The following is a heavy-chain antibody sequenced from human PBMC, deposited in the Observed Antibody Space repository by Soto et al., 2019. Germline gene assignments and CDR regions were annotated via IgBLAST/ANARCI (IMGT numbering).Heavy chain of an antibody. J-gene: IGHJ4*02. D-gene: IGHD3-10*01. Sequence: ASVKVSCKASGYTFSVYHLHWVRQAPGQGLEWMGWVYPSSGGTSYAQRFEGRVTMTRDTSINTAYMELSRLTSDDTAVYYCARDVGSGTNYFDYWGQGTLVTVSS. CDR3: ARDVGSGTNYFDY. CDR2: VYPSSGGT. V-gene: IGHV1-2*02. CDR1: GYTFSVYH.